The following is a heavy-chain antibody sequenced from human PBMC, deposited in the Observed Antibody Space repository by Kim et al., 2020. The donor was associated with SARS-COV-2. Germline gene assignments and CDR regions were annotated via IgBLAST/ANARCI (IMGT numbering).Heavy chain of an antibody. D-gene: IGHD1-26*01. CDR2: I. V-gene: IGHV3-48*02. Sequence: IYYAASVKGRLTISRDSAENSVFLQMHSLREEDTAVYYCARDGLGSRPFDYWGQGILVTVSS. CDR3: ARDGLGSRPFDY. J-gene: IGHJ4*02.